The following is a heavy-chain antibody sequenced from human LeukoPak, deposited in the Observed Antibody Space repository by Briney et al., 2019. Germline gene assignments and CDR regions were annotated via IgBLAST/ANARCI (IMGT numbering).Heavy chain of an antibody. CDR1: GFTFSSYA. J-gene: IGHJ5*02. Sequence: GGSLRLSCAASGFTFSSYAMSWVRQAPGKGLEWVSTISGSGTYTYYADSVKGRFTISRDNSKNTLYLQMNSLRAEDTAVYYCAKPLPPDPQNWFDPWGQGTLVTVSS. CDR2: ISGSGTYT. CDR3: AKPLPPDPQNWFDP. V-gene: IGHV3-23*01.